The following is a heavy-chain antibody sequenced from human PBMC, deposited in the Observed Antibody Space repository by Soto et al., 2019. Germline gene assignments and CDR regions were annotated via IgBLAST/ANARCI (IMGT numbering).Heavy chain of an antibody. CDR3: AREATMFRGSFFDY. J-gene: IGHJ4*02. Sequence: SETLSLTCTVSNDSINNYYLSWIRQPPGEGPEWIGYISYSATTSSNPALKSRVTMSVDTSNNQFHLKLSSVTAADTALYYCAREATMFRGSFFDYWGRGILVTVSS. V-gene: IGHV4-59*01. CDR1: NDSINNYY. D-gene: IGHD3-16*02. CDR2: ISYSATT.